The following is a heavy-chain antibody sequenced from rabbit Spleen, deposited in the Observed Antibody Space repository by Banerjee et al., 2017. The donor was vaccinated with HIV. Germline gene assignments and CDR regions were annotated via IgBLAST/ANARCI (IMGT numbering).Heavy chain of an antibody. CDR3: ARDTGTSFSTYGMDL. J-gene: IGHJ6*01. CDR1: GFSFSSSYW. V-gene: IGHV1S40*01. Sequence: QSLEESGGDLVKPGASLTLTCTASGFSFSSSYWICWVRQAPGKGLEWIACIDTGGSGFTYLASWAKGRFTFSKTSSTTVTLQMTSLTAADTATYFCARDTGTSFSTYGMDLWGPGTLVTVS. D-gene: IGHD7-1*01. CDR2: IDTGGSGFT.